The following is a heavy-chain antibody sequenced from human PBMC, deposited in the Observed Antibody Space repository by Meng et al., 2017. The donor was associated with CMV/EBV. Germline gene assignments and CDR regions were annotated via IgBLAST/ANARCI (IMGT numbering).Heavy chain of an antibody. V-gene: IGHV1-46*01. J-gene: IGHJ4*02. Sequence: ASVKVSCKASGYTFTSYYMHWVRQAPGQGLEWMGIINPSGGSTSYVQKFQGRVTMTRDTSTSTVYMELSSLRSEDTAVYYCARDRVPCSSTSCYLDYWGQGTLVTVSS. CDR3: ARDRVPCSSTSCYLDY. CDR2: INPSGGST. CDR1: GYTFTSYY. D-gene: IGHD2-2*01.